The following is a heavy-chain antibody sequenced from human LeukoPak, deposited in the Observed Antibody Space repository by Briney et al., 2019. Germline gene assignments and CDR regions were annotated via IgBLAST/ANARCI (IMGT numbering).Heavy chain of an antibody. Sequence: SETLSLTCTVSGGSISSSSYYWAWIRQPPGKGLEWIGSLHFSGNTYYNPSLKSRVTISVDASKNHFSLKLSSLTAADTAVYYCARGFCSGGICGFDYWGQGTLVAVSS. J-gene: IGHJ4*02. D-gene: IGHD2-15*01. CDR2: LHFSGNT. CDR1: GGSISSSSYY. CDR3: ARGFCSGGICGFDY. V-gene: IGHV4-39*02.